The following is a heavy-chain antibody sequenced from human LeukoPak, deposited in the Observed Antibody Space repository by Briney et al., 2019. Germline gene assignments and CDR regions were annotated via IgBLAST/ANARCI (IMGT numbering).Heavy chain of an antibody. J-gene: IGHJ6*02. Sequence: PSETLSLTCTVSGGSISSYYWSWIRQSPGKGLEWIGYIYYSGSTNYNPSLKSRVTISVDTSKEQFSLKLNSVTAADTAVYYCARDPGYSYGYDHYYYGMDVWGQGTTVTVSS. CDR2: IYYSGST. V-gene: IGHV4-59*01. D-gene: IGHD5-18*01. CDR3: ARDPGYSYGYDHYYYGMDV. CDR1: GGSISSYY.